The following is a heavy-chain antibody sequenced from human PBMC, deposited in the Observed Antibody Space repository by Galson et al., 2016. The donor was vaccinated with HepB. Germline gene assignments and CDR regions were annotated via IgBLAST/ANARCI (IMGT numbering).Heavy chain of an antibody. J-gene: IGHJ1*01. CDR3: ARALYYYDTNGYYTEYFQH. CDR1: GGIFSRHA. V-gene: IGHV1-69*13. D-gene: IGHD3-22*01. CDR2: IIPFFGTA. Sequence: SVKVSCKASGGIFSRHAISWVRQAPGQGLEWMGGIIPFFGTANYAQRFHGRVTITADETTSTAADESTSTAYMGLSSLRSEDTAVYYCARALYYYDTNGYYTEYFQHWGQGTLVTVSS.